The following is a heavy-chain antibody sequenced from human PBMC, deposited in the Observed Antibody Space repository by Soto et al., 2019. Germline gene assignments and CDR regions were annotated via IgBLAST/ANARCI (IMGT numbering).Heavy chain of an antibody. CDR3: AREDSITGTTSAFDI. Sequence: ASVKVSCKASGYTFTSYAMHWVRQAPGQRLEWMGWINAGNGNTKYSQKFQGRVTITRDTSASTAYMELSSLRSEDTAVYYCAREDSITGTTSAFDIWGQGTMVTVSS. CDR2: INAGNGNT. D-gene: IGHD1-7*01. V-gene: IGHV1-3*01. CDR1: GYTFTSYA. J-gene: IGHJ3*02.